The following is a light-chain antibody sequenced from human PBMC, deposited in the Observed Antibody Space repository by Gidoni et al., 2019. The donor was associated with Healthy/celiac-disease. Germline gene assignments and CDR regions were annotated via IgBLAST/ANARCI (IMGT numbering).Light chain of an antibody. CDR2: GAS. J-gene: IGKJ3*01. CDR1: QSVSSSY. CDR3: QQYGSSPPT. Sequence: EIVLTQSPGTLSLSPGERATLSCRASQSVSSSYLAWYQQKPGQAPRLLIYGASSRATGPPDRFSGSGSGTDFTLTISRLEPEDFAVYYCQQYGSSPPTFGPGTKVDIK. V-gene: IGKV3-20*01.